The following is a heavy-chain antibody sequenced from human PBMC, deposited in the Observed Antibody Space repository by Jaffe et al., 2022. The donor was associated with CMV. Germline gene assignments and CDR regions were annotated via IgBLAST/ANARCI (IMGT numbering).Heavy chain of an antibody. CDR1: GFTFSSYG. Sequence: QVQLVESGGGVVQPGRSLRLSCAASGFTFSSYGMHWVRQAPGKGLEWVAVIWYDGSNKYYADSVKGRFTISRDNSKNTLYLQMNSLRAEDTAVYYCARKGPYDFWSGYYRGDYYMDVWGKGTTVTVSS. J-gene: IGHJ6*03. CDR2: IWYDGSNK. V-gene: IGHV3-33*08. D-gene: IGHD3-3*01. CDR3: ARKGPYDFWSGYYRGDYYMDV.